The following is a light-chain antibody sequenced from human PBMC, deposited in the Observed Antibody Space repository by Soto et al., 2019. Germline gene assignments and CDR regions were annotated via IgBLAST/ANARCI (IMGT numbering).Light chain of an antibody. V-gene: IGKV1-5*01. J-gene: IGKJ1*01. CDR3: QHYGSYSRT. Sequence: DIQVSQSPSTLSASVGDRVTTTCRASQSISKSLAWYQQKPGKAPSLLITDAPSLERGVPSRFSGSGSATEFTLTISSLQPDDFATYYCQHYGSYSRTFGQGTKVDIK. CDR1: QSISKS. CDR2: DAP.